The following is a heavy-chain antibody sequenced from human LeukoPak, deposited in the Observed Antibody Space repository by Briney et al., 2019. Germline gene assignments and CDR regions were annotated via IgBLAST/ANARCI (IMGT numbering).Heavy chain of an antibody. Sequence: SGGSLRLSCAASGFTFNSYGMHWVRQAPGKGLEWVAVISYDGNDKFYRDSVKGRFTISRDNSKNTLYLQMNSLRAEDTAVYYCAKAASKRTDYGDYAFYYYMDVWGKGTTVTISS. CDR3: AKAASKRTDYGDYAFYYYMDV. D-gene: IGHD4-17*01. CDR2: ISYDGNDK. J-gene: IGHJ6*03. V-gene: IGHV3-30*18. CDR1: GFTFNSYG.